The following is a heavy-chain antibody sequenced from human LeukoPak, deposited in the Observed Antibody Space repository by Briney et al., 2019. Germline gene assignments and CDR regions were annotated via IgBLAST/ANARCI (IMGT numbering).Heavy chain of an antibody. J-gene: IGHJ4*02. D-gene: IGHD6-19*01. CDR2: ISNTGGT. Sequence: RPSETLSLTCTVSGDSMSRYYWNWIRQPPGKGLEWIGYISNTGGTNYNPSLKSRVAMSLDMSQNQFSLRLRYLTAADTAVYYCASAQWLLSPFGYWGQGTLVTVSS. CDR3: ASAQWLLSPFGY. V-gene: IGHV4-59*08. CDR1: GDSMSRYY.